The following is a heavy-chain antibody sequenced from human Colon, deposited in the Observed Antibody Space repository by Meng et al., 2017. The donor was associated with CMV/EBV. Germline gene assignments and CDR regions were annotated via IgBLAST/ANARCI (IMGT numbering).Heavy chain of an antibody. D-gene: IGHD3/OR15-3a*01. J-gene: IGHJ4*02. CDR3: AKGAEYFDFWTAPD. CDR1: GFTFSNYA. V-gene: IGHV3-23*01. CDR2: ISGGGTTP. Sequence: GESLKISCAASGFTFSNYAMTWVRQAPGKGLEWVSAISGGGTTPFYADSVRGRFTISRDNSGNRLYLQMDNLRADDTAIYYCAKGAEYFDFWTAPDWGQGTLVTVS.